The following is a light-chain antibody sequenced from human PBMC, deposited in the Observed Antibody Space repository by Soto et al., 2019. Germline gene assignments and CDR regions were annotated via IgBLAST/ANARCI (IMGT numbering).Light chain of an antibody. V-gene: IGKV3-15*01. CDR2: NAS. Sequence: EIVMTQSPATLSVSPGESATLSCRASQSVSTNLAWHQKSPGQAHRILIYNASTRATGISARFSGSGSGTDFTLTINSLEPEDFAVYYCQQRNILPPVSLGQGSRLEI. CDR1: QSVSTN. J-gene: IGKJ5*01. CDR3: QQRNILPPVS.